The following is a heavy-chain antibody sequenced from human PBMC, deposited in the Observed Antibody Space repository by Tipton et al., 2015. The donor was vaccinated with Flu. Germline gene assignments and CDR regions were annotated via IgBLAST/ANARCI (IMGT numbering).Heavy chain of an antibody. J-gene: IGHJ5*02. CDR1: SGSIRSSGYY. Sequence: TLSLTCIVSSGSIRSSGYYWGWIRQPPGKGLEWIGTIYYTGNTYYNPSLKSRVTISIDTSKNQFSLKLTSVTAADTAVYYCAKEDSSWFDPWGQGTLVTVSS. V-gene: IGHV4-39*07. CDR3: AKEDSSWFDP. CDR2: IYYTGNT. D-gene: IGHD2-15*01.